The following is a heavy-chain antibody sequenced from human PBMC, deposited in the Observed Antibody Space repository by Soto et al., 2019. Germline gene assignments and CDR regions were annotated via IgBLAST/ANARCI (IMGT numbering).Heavy chain of an antibody. D-gene: IGHD2-15*01. CDR3: GREYCSENSCMNWLDP. Sequence: EVRLVESGGGLVQPGGSLTLACAGSGFTFGSYSMNWVRLTPGTGLEWLSYISARSGTIHYADSVKGRFTVSRDNAKNSLYLHMNELRDEDTAKYYCGREYCSENSCMNWLDPWGKGTLVTVSS. CDR2: ISARSGTI. V-gene: IGHV3-48*02. J-gene: IGHJ5*02. CDR1: GFTFGSYS.